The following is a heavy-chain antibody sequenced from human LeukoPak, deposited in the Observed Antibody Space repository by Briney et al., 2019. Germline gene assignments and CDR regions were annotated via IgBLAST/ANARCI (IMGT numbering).Heavy chain of an antibody. J-gene: IGHJ4*02. Sequence: SETLSLTCTVSGGSISSGGYHWSWIRQHPGKGLEWIGYIYYSGSTYYNPSLKSRVTISVDTSKNQFSLKLSSVTAADTAVYYCAREAPLAAAGTYSWGQGTLVTVSS. CDR3: AREAPLAAAGTYS. CDR2: IYYSGST. CDR1: GGSISSGGYH. V-gene: IGHV4-31*03. D-gene: IGHD6-13*01.